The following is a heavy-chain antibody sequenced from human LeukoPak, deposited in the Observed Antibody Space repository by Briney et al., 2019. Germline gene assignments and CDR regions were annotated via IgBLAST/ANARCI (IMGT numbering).Heavy chain of an antibody. J-gene: IGHJ4*02. CDR3: ARGLGGGDYVDF. V-gene: IGHV4-39*01. D-gene: IGHD3/OR15-3a*01. CDR1: GGSISSSTYY. CDR2: IYSGGST. Sequence: SETLSLTCTVSGGSISSSTYYWGWVRQPPGKGLEWIRTIYSGGSTYYNPSLTSRVTISGDTSKNQFLLRLSSVTAADTAVYHCARGLGGGDYVDFWGQGILVTVSS.